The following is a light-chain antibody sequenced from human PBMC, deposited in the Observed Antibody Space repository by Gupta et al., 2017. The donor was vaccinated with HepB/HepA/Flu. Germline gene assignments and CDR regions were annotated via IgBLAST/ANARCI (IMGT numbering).Light chain of an antibody. CDR3: AASDAALNVFV. CDR1: TSNIVNNA. CDR2: FDD. Sequence: SVLTQPPSVSEAPGQRVTISCSGRTSNIVNNAVNWYQQLPGKAPKLLIYFDDLLASGVSDRFLGSKSGTSASPNTSGLQAEDEADYYWAASDAALNVFVFGGGTKMTF. J-gene: IGLJ2*01. V-gene: IGLV1-36*01.